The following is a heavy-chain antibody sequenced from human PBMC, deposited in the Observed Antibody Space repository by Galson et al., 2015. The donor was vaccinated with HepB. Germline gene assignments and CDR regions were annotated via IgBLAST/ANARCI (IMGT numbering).Heavy chain of an antibody. V-gene: IGHV3-53*01. CDR1: GFTVSSNY. Sequence: SLRLSCAASGFTVSSNYMSWVRQAPGKGPEWVSVIYSGGSTYYADSVKGRFTTSRDNSKNTLYLQMNSLRAEDTAVYYCARGSGYSSGWYQGEYYFDYWGQGTLVTVSS. CDR3: ARGSGYSSGWYQGEYYFDY. J-gene: IGHJ4*02. D-gene: IGHD6-19*01. CDR2: IYSGGST.